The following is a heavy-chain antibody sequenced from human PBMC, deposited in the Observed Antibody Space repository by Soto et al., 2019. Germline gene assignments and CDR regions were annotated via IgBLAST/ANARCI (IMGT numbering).Heavy chain of an antibody. V-gene: IGHV3-23*01. Sequence: PGGSLRLSCAVSGFTFSSYVMTWVRQAPGKGLEWVSDISGSGGSTYYADSVKGRFTISRDNSKNTLYLQMNSLRAEDTAVYYCARTTPTFSTFTPLVPLFWGQGTLVPVSS. D-gene: IGHD6-13*01. CDR3: ARTTPTFSTFTPLVPLF. CDR2: ISGSGGST. J-gene: IGHJ4*02. CDR1: GFTFSSYV.